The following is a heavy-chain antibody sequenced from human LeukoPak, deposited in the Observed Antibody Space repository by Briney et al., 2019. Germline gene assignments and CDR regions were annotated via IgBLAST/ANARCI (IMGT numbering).Heavy chain of an antibody. Sequence: PGRSLRLSCAASGFTFSSYAMHWVRQAPGKGLEWVAVISYDGSNKYYADSVKGRFTISRDNSKNTLYLQMNSLRAEDTAVYYCATALEIVVVTAFDYWGQGTLVTVSS. CDR2: ISYDGSNK. D-gene: IGHD3-22*01. V-gene: IGHV3-30-3*01. CDR1: GFTFSSYA. CDR3: ATALEIVVVTAFDY. J-gene: IGHJ4*02.